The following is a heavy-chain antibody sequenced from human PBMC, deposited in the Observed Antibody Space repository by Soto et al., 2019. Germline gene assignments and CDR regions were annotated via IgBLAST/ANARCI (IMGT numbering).Heavy chain of an antibody. CDR3: ARSIVVVTALDY. CDR1: GYTYHSYA. Sequence: GPPAKARCKDLGYTYHSYAFQWGRQAPGQRLEWMGWINAGNGNTKYSQKFQGRVTITRDTSASTAYMELSSLRSEDTAVYYCARSIVVVTALDYWGQGTLVTVSS. V-gene: IGHV1-3*01. J-gene: IGHJ4*02. D-gene: IGHD2-21*02. CDR2: INAGNGNT.